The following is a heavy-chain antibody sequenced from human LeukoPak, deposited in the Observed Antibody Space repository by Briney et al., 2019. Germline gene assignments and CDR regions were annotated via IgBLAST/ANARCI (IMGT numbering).Heavy chain of an antibody. Sequence: SETLSLTCTVSGGSISSYYWSWIRQPPGKGLEWIGYIYYSGSTNYNPSLKSRVTISVDTSKSQFPLKLSSVTAADTAVYYCARWLPDGFDYWGQGTLVTASS. CDR3: ARWLPDGFDY. D-gene: IGHD1-14*01. CDR2: IYYSGST. V-gene: IGHV4-59*01. CDR1: GGSISSYY. J-gene: IGHJ4*02.